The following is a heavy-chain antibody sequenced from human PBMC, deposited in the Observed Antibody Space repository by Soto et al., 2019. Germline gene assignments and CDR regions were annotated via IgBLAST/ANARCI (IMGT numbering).Heavy chain of an antibody. J-gene: IGHJ5*02. CDR3: ARMQQLVPYWFDP. V-gene: IGHV1-8*01. D-gene: IGHD6-13*01. CDR1: GYTFTSYD. CDR2: MNPNSGNT. Sequence: QVQLVQSGAEVKKPGASVKVSCKASGYTFTSYDINWARQATGQGLEWMGWMNPNSGNTGYAQKFQGRVTMTRNTSIRTAYMELSSLRSEDTAVYYCARMQQLVPYWFDPWGQGTLVTVSS.